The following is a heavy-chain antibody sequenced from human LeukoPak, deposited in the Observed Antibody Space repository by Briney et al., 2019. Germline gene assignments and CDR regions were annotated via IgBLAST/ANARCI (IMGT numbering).Heavy chain of an antibody. CDR3: ARTGGSFYFYYYMDV. D-gene: IGHD1-26*01. J-gene: IGHJ6*03. CDR1: GGSIRSSSYK. CDR2: IHYTGTT. Sequence: SETLSLTCTVSGGSIRSSSYKWGWIRQPPGKGLEWIGSIHYTGTTYYNPSLKSRVTISVDTSKNQFSLRLSSVTAADTAVYFCARTGGSFYFYYYMDVWGKGTTVTISS. V-gene: IGHV4-39*07.